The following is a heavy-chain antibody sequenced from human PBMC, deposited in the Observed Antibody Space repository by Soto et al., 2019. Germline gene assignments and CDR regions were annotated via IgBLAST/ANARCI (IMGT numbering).Heavy chain of an antibody. Sequence: GPLRPFCAASGFKFSTYAMSWVRQGSGKGLEWVSFISTTGGCTYYADSVKGRFTISRDNAHNTLYLQVNSLTAEDTAVYYCAKVRGEGGSSAFYCDFLGQGAQVTVSS. J-gene: IGHJ4*02. D-gene: IGHD3-10*01. CDR2: ISTTGGCT. CDR3: AKVRGEGGSSAFYCDF. CDR1: GFKFSTYA. V-gene: IGHV3-23*01.